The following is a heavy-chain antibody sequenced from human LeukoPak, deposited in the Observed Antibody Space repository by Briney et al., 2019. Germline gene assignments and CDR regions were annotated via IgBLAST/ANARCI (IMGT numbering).Heavy chain of an antibody. CDR2: INHSGST. D-gene: IGHD3-22*01. V-gene: IGHV4-34*01. Sequence: PSETLSLTCAVYGGSFSDYDWSWIRQPPGKGLEWIGEINHSGSTNYNPSLKSRVTISVDTSKNQFSLKLSSVTAADTAVYYCARRRSQYYYDSSGYYSLSYFDYWGQGTLVTVSS. CDR3: ARRRSQYYYDSSGYYSLSYFDY. J-gene: IGHJ4*02. CDR1: GGSFSDYD.